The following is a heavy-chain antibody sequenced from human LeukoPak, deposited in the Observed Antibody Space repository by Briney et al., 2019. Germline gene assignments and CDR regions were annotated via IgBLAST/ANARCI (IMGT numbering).Heavy chain of an antibody. CDR3: AREGSTRTYYYGMDV. D-gene: IGHD2-2*01. CDR2: IKQDGSEK. J-gene: IGHJ6*02. CDR1: GFTFSSYW. Sequence: GGSLRLSCAASGFTFSSYWMSWVRQAPGKGLGWVANIKQDGSEKYYVDSVKGRFTISRDNAKNSLYLQMNSLRAEDTAVYYCAREGSTRTYYYGMDVWGQGTTVTVSS. V-gene: IGHV3-7*03.